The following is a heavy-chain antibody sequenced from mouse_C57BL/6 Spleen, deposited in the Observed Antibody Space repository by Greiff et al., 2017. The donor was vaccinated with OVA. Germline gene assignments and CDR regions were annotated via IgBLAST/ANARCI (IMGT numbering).Heavy chain of an antibody. CDR3: AREEYDPYYYAMDY. Sequence: DVMLVESGGGLVKPGGSLKLSCAASGFTFSDYGMHWVRQAPEKGLEWVAYISSGSSTIYYADTVKGRFTISRDNAKNTLFLQMTSLRAEDTAMYYCAREEYDPYYYAMDYWGQGTSVTVSS. CDR2: ISSGSSTI. J-gene: IGHJ4*01. D-gene: IGHD2-14*01. V-gene: IGHV5-17*01. CDR1: GFTFSDYG.